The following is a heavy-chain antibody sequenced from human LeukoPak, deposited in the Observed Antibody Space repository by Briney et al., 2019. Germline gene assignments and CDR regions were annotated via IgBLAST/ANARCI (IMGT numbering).Heavy chain of an antibody. J-gene: IGHJ4*02. CDR1: GITFSSYA. CDR3: AKSGYNYDSNAYPFIDY. Sequence: GGSLRLSCAASGITFSSYAMSWVRQAPGKGLEWVSGISGSGRSTFYADSVKGRFTISRDNSKNTLYLEMSSLRAEDTAVYYCAKSGYNYDSNAYPFIDYWGQGTLVTVSS. V-gene: IGHV3-23*01. CDR2: ISGSGRST. D-gene: IGHD3-22*01.